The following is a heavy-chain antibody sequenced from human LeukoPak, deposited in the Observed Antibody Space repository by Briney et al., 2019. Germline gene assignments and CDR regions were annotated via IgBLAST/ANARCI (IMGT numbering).Heavy chain of an antibody. J-gene: IGHJ4*01. D-gene: IGHD2/OR15-2a*01. CDR3: AKDSAKKYDDY. V-gene: IGHV3-23*01. CDR2: ISGSDGRT. CDR1: GFTFSSYA. Sequence: GGSLRLSCAAYGFTFSSYAMSWVRQAPGKGLEWVSGISGSDGRTNYADSVKGRFTNSRENSKNTLYLQMNSLRAEDTAVYFCAKDSAKKYDDYWGQGTLVTVSS.